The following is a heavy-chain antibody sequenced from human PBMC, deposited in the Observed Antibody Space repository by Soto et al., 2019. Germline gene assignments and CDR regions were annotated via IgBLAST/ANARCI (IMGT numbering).Heavy chain of an antibody. Sequence: QVQLQESGPGLVKPSQTLSLTCTVSVGSISSGGYYWSWIRQHPGKGLEWIGYIYYSGSTYYNPSLKSRVTISVDTSKNQFSLKLSSVTAADTAVYYCANFIRGSGGYCPDWGQGTLVTVSS. V-gene: IGHV4-31*03. J-gene: IGHJ4*02. D-gene: IGHD2-21*01. CDR2: IYYSGST. CDR3: ANFIRGSGGYCPD. CDR1: VGSISSGGYY.